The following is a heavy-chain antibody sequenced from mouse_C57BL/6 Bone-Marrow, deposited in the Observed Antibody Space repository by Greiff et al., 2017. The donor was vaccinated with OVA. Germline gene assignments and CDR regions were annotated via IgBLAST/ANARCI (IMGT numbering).Heavy chain of an antibody. V-gene: IGHV1-64*01. CDR1: GYTFTSYW. Sequence: QVQLQQPGAELVKPGASVKLSCKASGYTFTSYWMHWVKQRPGQGLEWIGMIHPNSGSTNYNEKFKSKATLTVDKSSSTAYMQLSSLTSEDSAVYYCARRRFDGYYVDWYFDVWGTGTTVTVSS. J-gene: IGHJ1*03. D-gene: IGHD2-3*01. CDR3: ARRRFDGYYVDWYFDV. CDR2: IHPNSGST.